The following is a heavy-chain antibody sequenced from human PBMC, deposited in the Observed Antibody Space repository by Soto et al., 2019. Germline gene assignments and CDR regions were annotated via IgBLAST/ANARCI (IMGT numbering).Heavy chain of an antibody. D-gene: IGHD6-19*01. Sequence: QVQLVQSGAEEKKPGASVKVSCKASGYTFTSYAMHWVRQAPGQRLEWMGWINAGNGNSKYSQKFQGRVTITRDTSASTVYMELSSLRSEDTAVYYCARVSGWYFLDYWGQGTLVTVSS. CDR3: ARVSGWYFLDY. V-gene: IGHV1-3*05. CDR1: GYTFTSYA. CDR2: INAGNGNS. J-gene: IGHJ4*02.